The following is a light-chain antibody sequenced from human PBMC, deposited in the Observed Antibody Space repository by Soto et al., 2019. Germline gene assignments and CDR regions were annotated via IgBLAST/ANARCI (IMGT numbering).Light chain of an antibody. V-gene: IGLV1-44*01. CDR3: AAWDDSLNAWA. CDR1: SSNIGRNT. J-gene: IGLJ3*02. Sequence: QSVLTQPPSASGTPGQRVTISCSGSSSNIGRNTVKWYRQLPGTAPKRFIGSSDQRPSGVPDRFSGSQSGTSASLAISGLQSEDEADYICAAWDDSLNAWAFGGGTKVTVL. CDR2: SSD.